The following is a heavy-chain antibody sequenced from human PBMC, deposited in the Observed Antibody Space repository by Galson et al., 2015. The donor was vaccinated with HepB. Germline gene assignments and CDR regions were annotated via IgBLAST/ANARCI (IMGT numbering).Heavy chain of an antibody. D-gene: IGHD1-26*01. CDR1: GFNFINAW. J-gene: IGHJ4*02. CDR2: ISSSSSSI. CDR3: ARFPVGGATAPFDY. V-gene: IGHV3-48*02. Sequence: SLRLSCAASGFNFINAWMSWIRQAPGKGLEWVSYISSSSSSIYYADSVKGRFTISRDNAKNSLYLQMNSLRDEDTAVYYCARFPVGGATAPFDYWGQGTLVTVSS.